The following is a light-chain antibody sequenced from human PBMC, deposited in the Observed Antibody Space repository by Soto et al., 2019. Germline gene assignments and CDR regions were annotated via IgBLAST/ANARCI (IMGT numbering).Light chain of an antibody. CDR3: QQYNNWPPVT. Sequence: EIVMTQSPATLSVSPGERATLSCRASQSVSNNLAWYQQKPGQTPRLLIYGASTRATGIPVRFSGSGSGTEFTLTISSLQSQDFAVYYCQQYNNWPPVTFGQGTKLEIK. CDR2: GAS. J-gene: IGKJ2*01. CDR1: QSVSNN. V-gene: IGKV3-15*01.